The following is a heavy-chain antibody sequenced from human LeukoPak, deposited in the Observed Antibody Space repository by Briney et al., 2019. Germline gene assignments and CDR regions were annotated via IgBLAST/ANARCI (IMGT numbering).Heavy chain of an antibody. D-gene: IGHD3-10*02. V-gene: IGHV3-48*01. CDR3: AELGITMIGGV. CDR1: GFTFSSYN. J-gene: IGHJ6*04. CDR2: ISSSRRTI. Sequence: GGSLRLSCAASGFTFSSYNINWVRQAPGKGLEWVSYISSSRRTISYADSVKGRFTISRDNAKNSLYLQMNSLRAEDTAVYYCAELGITMIGGVWGKGTTVTISS.